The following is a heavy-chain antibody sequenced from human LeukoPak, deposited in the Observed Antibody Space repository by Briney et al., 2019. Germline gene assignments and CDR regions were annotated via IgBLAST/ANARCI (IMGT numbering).Heavy chain of an antibody. V-gene: IGHV4-34*01. CDR3: ARESLIDDGDGLLDY. CDR2: INHSGST. J-gene: IGHJ4*02. CDR1: GGSFSDHY. D-gene: IGHD3-16*01. Sequence: SETLSLTCAVYGGSFSDHYWSWIRQPPGKGLEWIGEINHSGSTNYNPSLKSRVTTSVDTSKNQFSLKLTSVTADDTAVYYCARESLIDDGDGLLDYWGQGTLVTVSS.